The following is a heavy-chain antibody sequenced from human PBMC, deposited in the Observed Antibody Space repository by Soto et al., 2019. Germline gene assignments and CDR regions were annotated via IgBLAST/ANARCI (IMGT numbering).Heavy chain of an antibody. CDR3: AGGPGYGSGASGRPSDDFRH. Sequence: QVHLVQSGAEVKKPGSSVKVSCKASGVTFFNSGFSWVRQAPGQGLEWVGGILPSLHTTKYAQSFRGRVTITAGESTCTAYMELTSLRADNTAAYYGAGGPGYGSGASGRPSDDFRHGGQGTLLIVSS. V-gene: IGHV1-69*11. CDR1: GVTFFNSG. J-gene: IGHJ1*01. CDR2: ILPSLHTT. D-gene: IGHD2-15*01.